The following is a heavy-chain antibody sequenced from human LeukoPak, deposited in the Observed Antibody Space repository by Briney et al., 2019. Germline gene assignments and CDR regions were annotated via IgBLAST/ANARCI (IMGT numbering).Heavy chain of an antibody. CDR3: ATGLGVPAAMRVGFYNA. D-gene: IGHD2-2*01. J-gene: IGHJ4*02. CDR2: FDPEDGET. CDR1: GYTLTELS. V-gene: IGHV1-24*01. Sequence: GASVKVSCKVSGYTLTELSMHWVRQAPGKGLEWMGGFDPEDGETIYAQKFQGRVTMTEDTSTDTAYMELSSLRPEDTAVYYCATGLGVPAAMRVGFYNAWGQGTLVTVSS.